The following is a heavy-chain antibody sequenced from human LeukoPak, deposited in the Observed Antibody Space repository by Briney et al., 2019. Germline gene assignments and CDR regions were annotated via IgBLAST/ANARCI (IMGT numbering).Heavy chain of an antibody. CDR2: INHSGST. CDR1: GGSFSGYY. D-gene: IGHD2-21*01. Sequence: PSETLSLTCAVYGGSFSGYYWSWIRQPPGKGLEWIGEINHSGSTNYNPSLKSRVTISVDTSKNQFSLKLSSVTAADTAVYYCARDRMIDNGGLDYWGQGTLVTVSS. CDR3: ARDRMIDNGGLDY. V-gene: IGHV4-34*01. J-gene: IGHJ4*02.